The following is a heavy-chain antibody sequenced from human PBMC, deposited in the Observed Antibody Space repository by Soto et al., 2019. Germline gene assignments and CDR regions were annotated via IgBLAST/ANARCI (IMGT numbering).Heavy chain of an antibody. V-gene: IGHV1-8*01. CDR3: ARDMGYGSGSYYYYGMDV. D-gene: IGHD3-10*01. CDR2: MNPNSGNT. J-gene: IGHJ6*02. Sequence: ASVKVSCKASGYTFTSYDINWVRQATGQGLEWMGWMNPNSGNTGYAQKFQGRVTMTRNTSISTAYMELSRLRSDDTAVYYCARDMGYGSGSYYYYGMDVWGQGTTVTVSS. CDR1: GYTFTSYD.